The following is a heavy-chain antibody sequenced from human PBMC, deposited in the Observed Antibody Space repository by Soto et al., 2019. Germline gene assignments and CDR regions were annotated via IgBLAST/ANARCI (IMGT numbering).Heavy chain of an antibody. J-gene: IGHJ4*02. CDR1: GFTFSSYS. CDR2: ISSRSETV. V-gene: IGHV3-48*02. Sequence: EAQLVESGGGLVQPGGSLRLSCAASGFTFSSYSMNWVRQAPGKGLEWVSFISSRSETVHYADSVKGRFTISRDNAKNSLYLQMSSLTDEDTALYYCASQPHLAHGFDWDAPEAWGQGTLVTVSS. D-gene: IGHD3-9*01. CDR3: ASQPHLAHGFDWDAPEA.